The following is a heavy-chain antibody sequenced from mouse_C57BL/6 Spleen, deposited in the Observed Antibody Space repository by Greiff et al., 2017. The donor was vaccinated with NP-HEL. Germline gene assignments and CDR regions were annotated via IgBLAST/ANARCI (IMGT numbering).Heavy chain of an antibody. CDR3: AKKGTSYYRPTYAMDY. D-gene: IGHD2-14*01. CDR1: GYTFTGYW. CDR2: ILPGSGST. V-gene: IGHV1-9*01. Sequence: VQLQQSGAELMKPGASVKLSCKATGYTFTGYWIEWVKQRPGHGLEWIGEILPGSGSTNYNEKFKGKATFTADTSSNTAYMQLSSLTTEDSAIYYCAKKGTSYYRPTYAMDYWGQGTSVTVSS. J-gene: IGHJ4*01.